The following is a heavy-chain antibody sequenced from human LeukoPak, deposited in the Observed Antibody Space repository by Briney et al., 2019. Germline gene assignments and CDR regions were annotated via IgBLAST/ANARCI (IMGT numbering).Heavy chain of an antibody. Sequence: SETLSLTCTVSGGSISSYYWSWIRQPPGKGLEWIGDIYYSGSTNYNPSLKSRVTISVDTSKNQFSLKLSSVTAADTAVYYCARLGSSWYENYFDYWGQGTLVTVSS. D-gene: IGHD6-13*01. J-gene: IGHJ4*02. CDR2: IYYSGST. CDR3: ARLGSSWYENYFDY. V-gene: IGHV4-59*08. CDR1: GGSISSYY.